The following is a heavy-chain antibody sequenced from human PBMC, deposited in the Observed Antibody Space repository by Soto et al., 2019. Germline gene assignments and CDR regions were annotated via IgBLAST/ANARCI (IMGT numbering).Heavy chain of an antibody. V-gene: IGHV3-48*02. CDR1: GFTFSSYS. D-gene: IGHD3-22*01. CDR3: ARDRGYYDTSGPYMYNFDY. Sequence: GGSLRLSCAASGFTFSSYSMNWVRQAPGKGLEWVSYISGSSSTIYYADSVKGRFTISRDNAKNSLYLQMNSLRDEDTAVYYCARDRGYYDTSGPYMYNFDYWGQGTLVTVSS. CDR2: ISGSSSTI. J-gene: IGHJ4*02.